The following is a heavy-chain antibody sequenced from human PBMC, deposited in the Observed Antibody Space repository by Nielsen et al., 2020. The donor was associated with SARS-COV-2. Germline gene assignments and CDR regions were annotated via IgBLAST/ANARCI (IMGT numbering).Heavy chain of an antibody. D-gene: IGHD3-22*01. Sequence: GESLKISCAASGFTFSSYAMSWVRQAPGKGLEWVSAISGSGGSTYYADSVKGRFTISRDNSKNTLYLQMNSLRAEDTAVYYCAKSPRPALYDSSGYCLFDYWGQGTLVTVSS. CDR2: ISGSGGST. CDR3: AKSPRPALYDSSGYCLFDY. J-gene: IGHJ4*02. CDR1: GFTFSSYA. V-gene: IGHV3-23*01.